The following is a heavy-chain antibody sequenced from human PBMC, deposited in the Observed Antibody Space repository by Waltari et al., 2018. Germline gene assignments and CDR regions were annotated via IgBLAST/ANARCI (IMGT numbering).Heavy chain of an antibody. CDR2: INYDGSQK. Sequence: EVQLVASGGGLVQPGGSQRLSCGASGFPFSRYWMSWVRQTPGKGLEWVANINYDGSQKYYADSVKGRFTISRDNAKNSLYLQMNSLRVEDTAVYYCAKSRGFEYWGQGTLITVSS. D-gene: IGHD2-2*01. CDR3: AKSRGFEY. CDR1: GFPFSRYW. V-gene: IGHV3-7*01. J-gene: IGHJ4*02.